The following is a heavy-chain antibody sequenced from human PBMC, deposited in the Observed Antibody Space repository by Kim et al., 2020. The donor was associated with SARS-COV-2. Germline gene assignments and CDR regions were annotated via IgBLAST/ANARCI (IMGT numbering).Heavy chain of an antibody. V-gene: IGHV5-51*01. CDR2: IYPGDSDT. J-gene: IGHJ3*02. CDR3: ARIDGYNWNYEADAFDI. CDR1: GYSFTSYW. Sequence: GESLKISCKGSGYSFTSYWIGWVRQMPGKGLEWMGIIYPGDSDTSYSPSFQGQVTISADKSIRTAYLQWSSLKASDTAMYYCARIDGYNWNYEADAFDIWAQGTMVTVSS. D-gene: IGHD1-7*01.